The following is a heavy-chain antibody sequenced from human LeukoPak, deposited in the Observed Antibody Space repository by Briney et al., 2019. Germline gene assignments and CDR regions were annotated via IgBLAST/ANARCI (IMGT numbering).Heavy chain of an antibody. CDR2: FYSGGDT. CDR1: GFTVSENY. V-gene: IGHV3-66*01. Sequence: GGSLRLSCAGSGFTVSENYMSWVRQAPGKRLECVSVFYSGGDTYYADSVKGRFTISRDNSKNTLYLQMNSLRVEDTTVYYCTTAPPFCNGDCYSFDYRGQGTRVTVSS. J-gene: IGHJ4*02. CDR3: TTAPPFCNGDCYSFDY. D-gene: IGHD2-21*02.